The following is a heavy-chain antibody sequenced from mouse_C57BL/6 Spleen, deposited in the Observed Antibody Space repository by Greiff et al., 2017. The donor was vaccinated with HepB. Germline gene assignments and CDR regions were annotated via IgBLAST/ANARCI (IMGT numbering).Heavy chain of an antibody. CDR2: IRLKSDNYAT. Sequence: DVMLVESGGGLVQPGGSMKLSCVASGFTFRNYWMNWVRQSPEKGLEWVAQIRLKSDNYATHYAESVKGRFTISRDDSKRSVYLQMNNLRAEDTGSYYGTGLVLRSLLVDYWGQGTTLTVSS. CDR1: GFTFRNYW. J-gene: IGHJ2*01. V-gene: IGHV6-3*01. CDR3: TGLVLRSLLVDY. D-gene: IGHD1-1*01.